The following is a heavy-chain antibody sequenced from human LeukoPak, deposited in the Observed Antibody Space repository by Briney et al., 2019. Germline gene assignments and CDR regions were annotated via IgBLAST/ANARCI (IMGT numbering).Heavy chain of an antibody. V-gene: IGHV4-34*01. CDR3: ARVDYGDHRFDY. CDR1: GGSFSGYY. Sequence: SETLSLTCAVYGGSFSGYYWSWIRQPPGKGLEWIGEINHSGSTNYNPSLKSRVTISVDTSKNQFSLKLSSVTAADTAVYYCARVDYGDHRFDYWGQGTLVTVSS. D-gene: IGHD4-17*01. CDR2: INHSGST. J-gene: IGHJ4*02.